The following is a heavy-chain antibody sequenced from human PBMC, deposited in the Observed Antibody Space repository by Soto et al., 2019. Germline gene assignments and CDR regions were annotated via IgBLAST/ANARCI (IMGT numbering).Heavy chain of an antibody. CDR2: IRYDGSNK. Sequence: GGSLRLSCASSGFTFSSYGMHWARQAPGKGLEWVAVIRYDGSNKYYADSVKGRFTISRDNSKNTLFLQMDSLRAEDTAVYYCARSAGKGGIAAPIDYWGQGTLVTVSS. CDR1: GFTFSSYG. D-gene: IGHD6-13*01. V-gene: IGHV3-33*01. J-gene: IGHJ4*02. CDR3: ARSAGKGGIAAPIDY.